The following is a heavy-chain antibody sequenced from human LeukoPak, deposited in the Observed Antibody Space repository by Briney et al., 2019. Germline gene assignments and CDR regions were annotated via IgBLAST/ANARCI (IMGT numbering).Heavy chain of an antibody. Sequence: TGGSLRLSCAASGFPFSRHAMSWVRQPPGKGLEWVSAISNGNTYYADPVRGRFTFSRDDSKNTVYLQMNSLRDEDTALYYCVREAGYCASVCLKSNWFDPWGQGTLVTVSS. V-gene: IGHV3-23*01. D-gene: IGHD2-21*02. CDR3: VREAGYCASVCLKSNWFDP. J-gene: IGHJ5*02. CDR2: ISNGNT. CDR1: GFPFSRHA.